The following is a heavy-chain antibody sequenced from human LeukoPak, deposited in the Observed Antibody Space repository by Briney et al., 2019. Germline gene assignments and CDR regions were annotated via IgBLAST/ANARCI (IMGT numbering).Heavy chain of an antibody. CDR3: EKQTVFWGARPLVYAP. J-gene: IGHJ5*02. CDR2: ISGSAGST. D-gene: IGHD3-16*01. Sequence: GGSLRLSCAASGFTFYGYAMSWVRQAPGKGLEWVSGISGSAGSTYHSESVKGRFTMSRDNSNNMLYLQMNSLRPEDTAIYYCEKQTVFWGARPLVYAPGAQGPLVLVPS. CDR1: GFTFYGYA. V-gene: IGHV3-23*01.